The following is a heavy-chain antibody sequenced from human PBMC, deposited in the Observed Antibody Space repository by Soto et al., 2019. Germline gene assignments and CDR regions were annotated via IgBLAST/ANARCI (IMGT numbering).Heavy chain of an antibody. J-gene: IGHJ4*02. CDR3: APDTCSDGRCYLGY. Sequence: QVKLQESGPGLVKPSETLSLTCTVSGGSISGYYWSWVRQPPGKGLEWIGYIYYTGSTNYNPSLKSRVTIAVDTSKHHYSRNLNSVTAADTAVYYCAPDTCSDGRCYLGYWGQGTLVTVSS. CDR2: IYYTGST. V-gene: IGHV4-59*01. CDR1: GGSISGYY. D-gene: IGHD2-15*01.